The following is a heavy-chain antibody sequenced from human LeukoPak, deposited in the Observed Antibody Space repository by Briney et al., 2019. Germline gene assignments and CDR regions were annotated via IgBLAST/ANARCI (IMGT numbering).Heavy chain of an antibody. Sequence: GGSLRLSCAASGFTFSNYGMHWVRQAPGKGLEWVTFIRYDGSNKYYADSVKGRFTISRDNSKNTLYLQMNSLRAEDTAVCYCAKRDRMYTSGSYYFDYWGQGTLVTVSS. CDR1: GFTFSNYG. D-gene: IGHD6-19*01. J-gene: IGHJ4*02. CDR2: IRYDGSNK. V-gene: IGHV3-30*02. CDR3: AKRDRMYTSGSYYFDY.